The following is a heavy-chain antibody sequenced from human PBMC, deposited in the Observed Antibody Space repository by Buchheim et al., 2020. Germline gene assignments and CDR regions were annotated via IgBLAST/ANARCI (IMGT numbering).Heavy chain of an antibody. CDR2: ITTDNKI. D-gene: IGHD6-19*01. V-gene: IGHV3-48*02. CDR3: TRDFIDGSGWWGLDN. J-gene: IGHJ4*02. CDR1: GFTFSTYG. Sequence: EVQLVESGGGLVQRGGSLRLSCAASGFTFSTYGMNWVRQAPGKGLEWISYITTDNKISYADSVKGRFTISRDNARSSLFLQMNSLRDDDTAVYYCTRDFIDGSGWWGLDNWGQGTL.